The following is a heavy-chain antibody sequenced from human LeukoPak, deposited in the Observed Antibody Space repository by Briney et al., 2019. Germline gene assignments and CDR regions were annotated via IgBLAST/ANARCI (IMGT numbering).Heavy chain of an antibody. CDR3: ARGEVQLWFREWYYYMDV. J-gene: IGHJ6*03. CDR2: INPKRGAT. CDR1: GYTFTDYF. Sequence: GASVKVSCKASGYTFTDYFMHWVRQAPGQGLEWMGWINPKRGATNYALKFQGRVIMTRDTSISTAFMELTRLTSDDTAVYYCARGEVQLWFREWYYYMDVWGKGTTVTISS. V-gene: IGHV1-2*02. D-gene: IGHD3-10*01.